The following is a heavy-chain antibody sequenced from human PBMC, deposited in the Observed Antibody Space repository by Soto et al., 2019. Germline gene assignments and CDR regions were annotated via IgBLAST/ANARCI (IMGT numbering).Heavy chain of an antibody. Sequence: QIILKESGPTLVKPTQTLTLTCTFSGFSLSTSGVGVGWIRQPPGKALEWLALIYWDDDKRYSPSLKSRLTITKDTSKNQVVLTMTNMDPVDTATYYCAHNLVLWFGETNPNWFDPWGQGTLVTVSS. V-gene: IGHV2-5*02. D-gene: IGHD3-10*01. CDR1: GFSLSTSGVG. CDR2: IYWDDDK. J-gene: IGHJ5*02. CDR3: AHNLVLWFGETNPNWFDP.